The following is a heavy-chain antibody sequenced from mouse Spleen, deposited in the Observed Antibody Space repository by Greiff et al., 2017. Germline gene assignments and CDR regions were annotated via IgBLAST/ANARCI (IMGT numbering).Heavy chain of an antibody. CDR3: ARAIYYDYDGGFAY. J-gene: IGHJ3*01. D-gene: IGHD2-4*01. Sequence: VQLQQSGPGLVQPSQSLSITCTVSGFSLTSYGVHWVRQSPGKGLEWLGVICSGGSTDYNAAFISRLSISKDNSKSQVFFKMNSLQADDTAIYYCARAIYYDYDGGFAYWGQGTLVTVSA. CDR1: GFSLTSYG. CDR2: ICSGGST. V-gene: IGHV2-2*01.